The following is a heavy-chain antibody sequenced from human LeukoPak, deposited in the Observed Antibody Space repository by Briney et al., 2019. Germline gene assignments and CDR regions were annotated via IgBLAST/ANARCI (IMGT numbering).Heavy chain of an antibody. CDR3: ARGRIAAAAADY. J-gene: IGHJ4*02. Sequence: SETLSLTCTVSGGSISSYYWSWIRQPPGKGLEWIGYIYYSGSTNYNPSLKSRVTISVDTSKNQFSLKLSSVTAADTAVYYCARGRIAAAAADYWGQGTLVTVSS. CDR1: GGSISSYY. V-gene: IGHV4-59*01. D-gene: IGHD6-13*01. CDR2: IYYSGST.